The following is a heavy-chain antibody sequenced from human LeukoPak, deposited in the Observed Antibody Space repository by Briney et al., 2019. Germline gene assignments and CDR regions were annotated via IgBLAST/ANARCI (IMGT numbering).Heavy chain of an antibody. Sequence: SETLSLTCAVSGGSISSGGYSWSWIRQPPGKGLEWIGYIYYSGSTYYNPSLKSRVTISVDTSKNQFSLKLSSVTAADTALYYCARGTLYSGWSYYFDSWGQGTLVTVSS. J-gene: IGHJ4*02. CDR3: ARGTLYSGWSYYFDS. CDR2: IYYSGST. CDR1: GGSISSGGYS. D-gene: IGHD6-19*01. V-gene: IGHV4-30-4*07.